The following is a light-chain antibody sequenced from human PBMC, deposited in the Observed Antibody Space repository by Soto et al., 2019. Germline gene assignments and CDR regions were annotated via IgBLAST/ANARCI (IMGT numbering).Light chain of an antibody. V-gene: IGKV3-20*01. CDR2: GTS. J-gene: IGKJ1*01. CDR1: QNVGSRY. Sequence: EIALAQSPGTLSLSPGERATLSCRASQNVGSRYLAWYQQKPGQAPRLLIYGTSNRATGIPDRFSGSGSGTDFSLTISRLEPEDSAVYYCQQYGSSPWTFGQGTKVEIK. CDR3: QQYGSSPWT.